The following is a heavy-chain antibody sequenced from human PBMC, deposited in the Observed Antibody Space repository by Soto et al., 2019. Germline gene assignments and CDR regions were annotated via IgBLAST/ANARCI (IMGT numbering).Heavy chain of an antibody. D-gene: IGHD1-1*01. V-gene: IGHV3-53*01. CDR3: VRDKRTISGIFPGY. CDR1: GFDVTTNC. CDR2: VCTGGAT. Sequence: PGGSLRLSCVGSGFDVTTNCMRWVRQAPGKGLECASIVCTGGATHYADSVKGRFTISRDRSKNTVHLQMNNVRAEDTAVYYCVRDKRTISGIFPGYWGQGTQVTFSS. J-gene: IGHJ4*02.